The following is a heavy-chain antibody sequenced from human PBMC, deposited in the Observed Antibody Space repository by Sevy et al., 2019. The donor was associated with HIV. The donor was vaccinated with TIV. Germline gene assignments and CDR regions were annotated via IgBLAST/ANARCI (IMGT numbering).Heavy chain of an antibody. V-gene: IGHV3-23*01. J-gene: IGHJ4*02. D-gene: IGHD3-22*01. CDR3: GKEGGGYYYDSSGLFDY. CDR1: GFTFSSYA. Sequence: GGSLRLSCAASGFTFSSYAMSWVRQAPGKGLEWVSAITGSGYLKYYTDSVKGRFTISRDNSKNTLYLQMNSLRAEDTCVYYRGKEGGGYYYDSSGLFDYWGQGTLVTVSS. CDR2: ITGSGYLK.